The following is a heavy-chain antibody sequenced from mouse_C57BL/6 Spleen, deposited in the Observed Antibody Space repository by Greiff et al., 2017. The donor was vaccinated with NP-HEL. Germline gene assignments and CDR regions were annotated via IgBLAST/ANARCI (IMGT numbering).Heavy chain of an antibody. CDR3: TRWGNSYAMDY. Sequence: QVQLQQSGAELVRPGASVTLSCKASGYTFTDYEMHWVKQTPVHGLEWIGAIDPETGGTAYNQKFKGKAILTADKSSSTAYMELRSLTSEDSAVYYCTRWGNSYAMDYWGQGTSVTVSS. V-gene: IGHV1-15*01. J-gene: IGHJ4*01. CDR1: GYTFTDYE. CDR2: IDPETGGT. D-gene: IGHD2-1*01.